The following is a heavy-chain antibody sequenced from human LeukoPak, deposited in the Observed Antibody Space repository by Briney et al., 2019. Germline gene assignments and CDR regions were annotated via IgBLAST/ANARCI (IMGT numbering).Heavy chain of an antibody. Sequence: ASVKVSCMASGHTSTTYAIHWVRQAPGQGLEWMGWINAGNGNIKYSQKLQGRVTITGDTSASTAYMELSSLRSEDTAVYYCARGYCSSTSCYMDVWGQGTTVT. CDR3: ARGYCSSTSCYMDV. V-gene: IGHV1-3*01. CDR1: GHTSTTYA. J-gene: IGHJ6*02. D-gene: IGHD2-2*01. CDR2: INAGNGNI.